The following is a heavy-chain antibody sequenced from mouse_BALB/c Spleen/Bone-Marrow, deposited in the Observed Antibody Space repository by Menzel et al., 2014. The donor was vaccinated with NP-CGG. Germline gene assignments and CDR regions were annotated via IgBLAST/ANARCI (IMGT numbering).Heavy chain of an antibody. Sequence: EVQLQQSGAELVRSGASVKLSCTASGFNIKDYYMHWVKQRPEQGLEWIGWIDPENGDTEYAPKFQGKATMTADTSSNTAYLQLSSLTSEDTAVYYCSLYDYDEKGAYWGQGTLVTVSA. D-gene: IGHD2-4*01. J-gene: IGHJ3*01. CDR1: GFNIKDYY. V-gene: IGHV14-4*02. CDR3: SLYDYDEKGAY. CDR2: IDPENGDT.